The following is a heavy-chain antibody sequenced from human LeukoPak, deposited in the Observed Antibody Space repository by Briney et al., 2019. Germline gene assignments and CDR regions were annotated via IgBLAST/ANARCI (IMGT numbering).Heavy chain of an antibody. CDR1: GFTFSNYW. CDR3: AKSFRSTSLDY. J-gene: IGHJ4*02. V-gene: IGHV3-74*01. CDR2: INSDGGTT. Sequence: GGSLRLSCAASGFTFSNYWMHWVRQAPGKGLVWVSRINSDGGTTTYADSVKGRFTISRDNSRNTLYLQMNSLRAGDTAVYYCAKSFRSTSLDYWGQGTLVTVSS. D-gene: IGHD2-2*01.